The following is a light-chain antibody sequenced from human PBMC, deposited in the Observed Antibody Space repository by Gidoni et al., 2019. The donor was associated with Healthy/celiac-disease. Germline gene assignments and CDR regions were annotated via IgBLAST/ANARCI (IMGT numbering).Light chain of an antibody. V-gene: IGKV1-39*01. CDR2: AAS. CDR1: QSISSY. CDR3: QQSYSTPKT. Sequence: DIQMTQSPSSLSASVGDRVTSPCRASQSISSYLNWYQQKPGKAPKLLIYAASSLQSGVPSRFSGSGTGTDFTLTISSLQPEDFATDYCQQSYSTPKTFGQGTKLEIK. J-gene: IGKJ2*01.